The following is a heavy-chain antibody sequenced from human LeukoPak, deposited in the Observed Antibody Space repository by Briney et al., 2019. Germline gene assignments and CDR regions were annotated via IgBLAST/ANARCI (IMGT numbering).Heavy chain of an antibody. CDR1: GFALNTYA. CDR3: AKTSLGHAPYYYTMDV. Sequence: PGASLRLSCAASGFALNTYAMIWVSQAPGKGLEWGSAIGGSGTSTFSADSLKDRFIISRDNSKNTLYLQMNSLRAEDTAVYSCAKTSLGHAPYYYTMDVWGKGTTVTVSS. V-gene: IGHV3-23*01. J-gene: IGHJ6*04. D-gene: IGHD7-27*01. CDR2: IGGSGTST.